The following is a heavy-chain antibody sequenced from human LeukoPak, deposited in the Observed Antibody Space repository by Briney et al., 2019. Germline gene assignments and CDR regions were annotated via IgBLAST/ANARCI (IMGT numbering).Heavy chain of an antibody. Sequence: GGSMRLACAASGFTFNSYWMDWVRQAPGKGLVWVSRIDEDGKTIDYADSVKGRFTISRDNAKDTLYLQMSSLRDEDTAVYYCVSDLCGGDDQWGRGTLVTVSS. J-gene: IGHJ5*02. CDR2: IDEDGKTI. V-gene: IGHV3-74*01. CDR3: VSDLCGGDDQ. CDR1: GFTFNSYW. D-gene: IGHD2-21*01.